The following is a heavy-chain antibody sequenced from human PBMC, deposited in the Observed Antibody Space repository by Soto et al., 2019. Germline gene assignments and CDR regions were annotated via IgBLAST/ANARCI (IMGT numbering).Heavy chain of an antibody. CDR1: GFAFSSYP. CDR2: ISGSGGGGST. CDR3: ATDGSNYGLIDV. Sequence: EVQLLASGGGLVQPGGSLRLSCAASGFAFSSYPMTWVRQAPGTGLDWVSSISGSGGGGSTYYADSVKGRFTISRDNSKNTLYLQMNSLRAEDTAVYYCATDGSNYGLIDVWDQGTTVTVSS. J-gene: IGHJ6*02. V-gene: IGHV3-23*01. D-gene: IGHD4-4*01.